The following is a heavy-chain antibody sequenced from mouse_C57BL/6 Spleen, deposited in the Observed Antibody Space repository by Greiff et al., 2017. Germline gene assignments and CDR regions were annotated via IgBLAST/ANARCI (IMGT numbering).Heavy chain of an antibody. Sequence: EVQLVESGGGLVKPGGSLKLSCAASGFTFSSYAMSWVRQTPEKRLEWVATISDGGSYTYYPDNVKGRFTISRDNAKNNLYLQMSHLKSEDTAMYYCARAITTVAYFDYWGQGTTLTVSS. CDR3: ARAITTVAYFDY. CDR1: GFTFSSYA. D-gene: IGHD1-1*01. CDR2: ISDGGSYT. J-gene: IGHJ2*01. V-gene: IGHV5-4*01.